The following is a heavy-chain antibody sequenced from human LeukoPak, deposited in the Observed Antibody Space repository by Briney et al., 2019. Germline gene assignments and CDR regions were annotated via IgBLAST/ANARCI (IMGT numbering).Heavy chain of an antibody. CDR2: IYSGGST. CDR1: GLIVSSNY. V-gene: IGHV3-53*01. J-gene: IGHJ4*02. D-gene: IGHD4-23*01. CDR3: ASASGGNSFFDY. Sequence: GGSLRLSCVVSGLIVSSNYMSWVRQAPGKGLECVSVIYSGGSTYCADSVKGRFTISRDNSKNTLYLQMNSLRAEDTAVYYCASASGGNSFFDYWGQGTLVTVSS.